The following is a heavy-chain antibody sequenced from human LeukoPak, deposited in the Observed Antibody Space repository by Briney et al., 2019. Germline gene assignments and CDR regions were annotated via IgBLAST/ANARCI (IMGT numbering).Heavy chain of an antibody. CDR1: GDSISSSTYY. V-gene: IGHV4-39*01. J-gene: IGHJ5*02. Sequence: SETLSLTSTVSGDSISSSTYYWGWIRQPPGKGLEWVGSIYSSGSTYYNPSLKSRVTISVDTSKNQFSLKLSSVTAADTAVYYCARQRGIVMVTAIHWFDPWGQGTLVTVSS. CDR3: ARQRGIVMVTAIHWFDP. CDR2: IYSSGST. D-gene: IGHD2-21*02.